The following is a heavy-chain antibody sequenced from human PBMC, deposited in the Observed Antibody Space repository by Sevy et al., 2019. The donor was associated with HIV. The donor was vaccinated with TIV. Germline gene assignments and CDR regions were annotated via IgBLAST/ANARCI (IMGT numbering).Heavy chain of an antibody. CDR3: ARVPTYYFGSGTYFDY. CDR1: GYTFSSNG. D-gene: IGHD3-10*01. Sequence: ASVKDSCKASGYTFSSNGIAWVRQAPGQGLQWMGWIGVYNGNSKYAQNLQDRLTMTTDTSTSTAYMELKSLRSDDTAVYYCARVPTYYFGSGTYFDYWGHGTLVTVSS. J-gene: IGHJ4*01. CDR2: IGVYNGNS. V-gene: IGHV1-18*01.